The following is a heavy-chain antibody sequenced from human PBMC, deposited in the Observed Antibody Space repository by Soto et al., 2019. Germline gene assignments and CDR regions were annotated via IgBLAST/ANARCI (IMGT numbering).Heavy chain of an antibody. D-gene: IGHD6-19*01. J-gene: IGHJ6*02. CDR3: ARDQENSSGWTLYYYYGMDV. Sequence: EVQLVESGGGLVKPGGSLRLSCAASGFTFSSYSMNWVRQAPGKGLEWVSSISSSSSYIYYADSVKGRFTISRDNAKNSLYLQMNSLRAEDTAVYYSARDQENSSGWTLYYYYGMDVWGQGTTVTVSS. CDR1: GFTFSSYS. CDR2: ISSSSSYI. V-gene: IGHV3-21*01.